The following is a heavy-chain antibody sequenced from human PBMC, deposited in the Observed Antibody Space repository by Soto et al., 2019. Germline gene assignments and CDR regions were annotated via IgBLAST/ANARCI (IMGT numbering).Heavy chain of an antibody. CDR3: ARDRGVAVAGTVGLTYFDY. D-gene: IGHD6-19*01. Sequence: GASVKVSCKASGYTFTGYYMHWVRQAPGQGLEWMGWINPNSGNTNYAQKLQGRVTMTTDTSTSTAYMELRSLRSDDTAVYYCARDRGVAVAGTVGLTYFDYWGQGTLVTVSS. CDR1: GYTFTGYY. J-gene: IGHJ4*02. V-gene: IGHV1-18*04. CDR2: INPNSGNT.